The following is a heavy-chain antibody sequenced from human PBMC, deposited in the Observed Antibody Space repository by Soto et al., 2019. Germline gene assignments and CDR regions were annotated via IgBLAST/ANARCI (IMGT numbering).Heavy chain of an antibody. CDR2: ISGSGGST. J-gene: IGHJ6*02. V-gene: IGHV3-23*01. CDR3: AKDLVGYSSSSHVPYYYYGMDV. Sequence: GESLKISCAASGFTFSSYAMSWVRQAPGKGLEWVSAISGSGGSTYYADSVKGRFTISRDNSKNTLYLQMNSLRAEDTAVYYCAKDLVGYSSSSHVPYYYYGMDVWGQGTTVTVSS. CDR1: GFTFSSYA. D-gene: IGHD6-6*01.